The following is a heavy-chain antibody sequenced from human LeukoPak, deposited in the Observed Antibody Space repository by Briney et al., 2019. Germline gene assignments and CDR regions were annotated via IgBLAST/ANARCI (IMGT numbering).Heavy chain of an antibody. CDR2: ISSSSSYI. D-gene: IGHD6-13*01. CDR1: GFTFSSYS. V-gene: IGHV3-21*01. J-gene: IGHJ6*02. CDR3: ARDRRSSSWHLFHGYYYYGMDA. Sequence: PGGSLRLSCAASGFTFSSYSMNWVRQAPGKGLEWVSSISSSSSYIYYADSVKGRFTISRDNAKNSLYLQMNSLRAEDTAVYYCARDRRSSSWHLFHGYYYYGMDAWGQGTTVTVSS.